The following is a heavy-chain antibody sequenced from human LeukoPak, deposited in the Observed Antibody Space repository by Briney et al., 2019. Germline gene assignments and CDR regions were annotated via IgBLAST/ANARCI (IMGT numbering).Heavy chain of an antibody. V-gene: IGHV3-33*01. Sequence: GGSLRLSCAASGFRFSDFGMHWVRQAPGKGLEWVAVIWYDRSKKFYADSVEGRFTISRDNSKNTLYLQMNSLRAEDTAVYYCAREAVVVVAATWDAFDIWGQGTMVTVSS. CDR1: GFRFSDFG. J-gene: IGHJ3*02. CDR3: AREAVVVVAATWDAFDI. CDR2: IWYDRSKK. D-gene: IGHD2-15*01.